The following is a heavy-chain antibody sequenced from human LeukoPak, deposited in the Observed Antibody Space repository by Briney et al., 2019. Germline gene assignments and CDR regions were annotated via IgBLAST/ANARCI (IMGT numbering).Heavy chain of an antibody. CDR3: ARGSKKRSSSYYYYYYMDV. Sequence: SETLSLTCTVSGGSISSYYWSWIRQPPGKGLEWIGYIYTSGSTNYNPSLKSRVTISVDTSKNQFSLKLSSVTAADTAVYYCARGSKKRSSSYYYYYYMDVWGKGTTVTTSS. J-gene: IGHJ6*03. V-gene: IGHV4-4*09. D-gene: IGHD6-6*01. CDR1: GGSISSYY. CDR2: IYTSGST.